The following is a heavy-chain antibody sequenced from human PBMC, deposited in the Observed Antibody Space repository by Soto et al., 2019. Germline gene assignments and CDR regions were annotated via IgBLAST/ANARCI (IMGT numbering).Heavy chain of an antibody. V-gene: IGHV3-23*01. J-gene: IGHJ4*02. CDR1: GFTFSSYA. Sequence: PGGSLRLSCAASGFTFSSYAMSWVRQAPGKGLEWVSAISGSGGSTYYADSVKGRFTISRDNSKNTLYLQMNSLRAEDTAVYYCAKDHLYYDRSGYYFNWGQGTLVTVSS. CDR2: ISGSGGST. CDR3: AKDHLYYDRSGYYFN. D-gene: IGHD3-22*01.